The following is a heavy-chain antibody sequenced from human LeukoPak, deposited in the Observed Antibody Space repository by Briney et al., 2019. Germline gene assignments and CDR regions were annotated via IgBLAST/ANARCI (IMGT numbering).Heavy chain of an antibody. CDR2: ISYDGSNK. CDR3: AKDWGEATVTNWFDP. Sequence: GGSLRLSCAASGFTFSSYGIHWVRQAPGKGLEWVAVISYDGSNKFYADSVKGRFTISRDNSKNTLFLQMNSLRPEDTAVYYCAKDWGEATVTNWFDPWGQGTLVTVSS. CDR1: GFTFSSYG. J-gene: IGHJ5*02. D-gene: IGHD4-11*01. V-gene: IGHV3-30*18.